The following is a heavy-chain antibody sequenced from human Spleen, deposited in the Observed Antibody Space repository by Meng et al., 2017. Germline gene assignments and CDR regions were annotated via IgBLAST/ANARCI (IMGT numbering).Heavy chain of an antibody. Sequence: EVQLVWVGGGLVKPGGSLRLSCEGSGFTFSNAYMTWVRQVPGKRLEWVGRIKSKPDGETIDYAAPVKGRFTISRDDSKNTVYLQMNSLKSEDTAVYYCSGHIDYWGQGTLVTVSS. CDR2: IKSKPDGETI. D-gene: IGHD5-12*01. J-gene: IGHJ4*02. CDR1: GFTFSNAY. CDR3: SGHIDY. V-gene: IGHV3-15*01.